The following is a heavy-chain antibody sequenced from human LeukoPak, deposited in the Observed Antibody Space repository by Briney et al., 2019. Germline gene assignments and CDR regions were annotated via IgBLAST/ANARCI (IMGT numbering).Heavy chain of an antibody. CDR1: GFTFSDYY. J-gene: IGHJ4*02. V-gene: IGHV3-11*01. Sequence: GGSLRLSCAASGFTFSDYYMSWIRQAPGKGLECVSYICDSGRTIYYADSVKGRFTISRDNAKNSVYLQMNNLRAEDTAVYYCARDRLGDYDNSGYYDNWGQGTLVTVSS. CDR3: ARDRLGDYDNSGYYDN. D-gene: IGHD3-22*01. CDR2: ICDSGRTI.